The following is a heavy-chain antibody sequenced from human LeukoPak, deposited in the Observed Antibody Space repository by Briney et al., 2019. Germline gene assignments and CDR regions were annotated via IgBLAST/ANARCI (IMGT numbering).Heavy chain of an antibody. CDR2: IYYSGST. J-gene: IGHJ6*03. CDR3: ARDKRGYSYGYAGYYYYMDV. V-gene: IGHV4-59*12. D-gene: IGHD5-18*01. CDR1: DGSISDSY. Sequence: PSETLSLTCTVSDGSISDSYWSWIRQSPGKGLEWIGSIYYSGSTYYNPSLKSRVTTSVDTSKNQFSLKLSSVTAADSAVYYCARDKRGYSYGYAGYYYYMDVWGKGTTVTVSS.